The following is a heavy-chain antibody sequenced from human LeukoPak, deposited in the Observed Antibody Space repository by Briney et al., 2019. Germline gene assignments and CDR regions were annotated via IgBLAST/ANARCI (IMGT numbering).Heavy chain of an antibody. D-gene: IGHD6-6*01. CDR3: AKDQVKWDSSSSPSYYFDY. Sequence: GGSLRLSCAAPGFTFSTYAMSWVRQAPGKGLQWVSTITDTGGLTYYPDSVKGRFTISRDNSKNTLYLQMNSLRAEDTAVYYCAKDQVKWDSSSSPSYYFDYWGQGTLVTVSS. V-gene: IGHV3-23*01. CDR1: GFTFSTYA. J-gene: IGHJ4*02. CDR2: ITDTGGLT.